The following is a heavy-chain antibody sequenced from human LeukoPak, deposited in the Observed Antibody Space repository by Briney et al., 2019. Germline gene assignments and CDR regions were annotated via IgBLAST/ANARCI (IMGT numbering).Heavy chain of an antibody. Sequence: EGSLRLSCAASGFTFSSYEMNWVRQAPGKGLEWVSSISSSSSYIYYADSVKGRFTISRDNAKNSLYLQMNSLRAEDTAVYYCAREEQQLSHFDYWGQGTLVTVSS. CDR1: GFTFSSYE. V-gene: IGHV3-21*01. CDR3: AREEQQLSHFDY. D-gene: IGHD6-13*01. J-gene: IGHJ4*02. CDR2: ISSSSSYI.